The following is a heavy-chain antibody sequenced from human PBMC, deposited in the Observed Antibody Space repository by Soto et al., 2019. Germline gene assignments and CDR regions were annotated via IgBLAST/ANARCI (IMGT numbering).Heavy chain of an antibody. CDR1: GYRFTTYG. CDR3: ARVPVFGVVRFWFDP. V-gene: IGHV1-18*04. D-gene: IGHD3-3*01. CDR2: INSYNGYT. Sequence: QVQLVQSGAEVRKPGASVKVSCKTSGYRFTTYGITWVQQAPGQGLEWMGWINSYNGYTDYAQTLQGRITMTTDTSTSTAYMELSSLTSDDTAVYYCARVPVFGVVRFWFDPWGQGTLVTVSS. J-gene: IGHJ5*02.